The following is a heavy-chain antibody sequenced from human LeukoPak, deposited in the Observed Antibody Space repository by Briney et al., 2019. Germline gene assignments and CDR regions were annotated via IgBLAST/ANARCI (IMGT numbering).Heavy chain of an antibody. CDR1: GFTFSSYG. V-gene: IGHV3-30*02. CDR2: IRYDGSNT. D-gene: IGHD3-10*01. CDR3: ARVEATYYYGSATPYSPY. J-gene: IGHJ4*02. Sequence: PGGSLRLSCAASGFTFSSYGMHWVRQAPGKGPEWVAFIRYDGSNTYYADSVKGRFTISRDNSKNTLYLQMKSLKVEDTSVYYCARVEATYYYGSATPYSPYWGQGSLVTVSS.